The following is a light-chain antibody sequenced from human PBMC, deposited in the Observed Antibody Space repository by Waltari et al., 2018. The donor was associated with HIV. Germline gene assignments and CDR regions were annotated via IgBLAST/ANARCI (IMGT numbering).Light chain of an antibody. CDR3: MLYMGSDIWV. Sequence: QTVVTQEPSFSVSPGGTVTLTCGLSSGSVSPPYYPSWYQQTPGPTPRTLMYNTKMRSSGVPDRFSGSILGNKAALTITGAQADDECDYYCMLYMGSDIWVFGGGTKLTVL. J-gene: IGLJ3*02. V-gene: IGLV8-61*01. CDR1: SGSVSPPYY. CDR2: NTK.